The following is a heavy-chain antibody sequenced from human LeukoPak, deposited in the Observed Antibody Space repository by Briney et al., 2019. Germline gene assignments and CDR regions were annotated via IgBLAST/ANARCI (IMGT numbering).Heavy chain of an antibody. CDR2: ITTSSSYI. D-gene: IGHD3-10*02. CDR3: AELGITMIGGV. J-gene: IGHJ6*04. CDR1: GFTFSSYS. V-gene: IGHV3-21*01. Sequence: GGSLRLSCAASGFTFSSYSMNWVRQAPGKGLEWVSSITTSSSYIYYADSVKGRFTISRDNAKNSLYLQMNSLRAEDTAVYYCAELGITMIGGVWGKGTTVTISS.